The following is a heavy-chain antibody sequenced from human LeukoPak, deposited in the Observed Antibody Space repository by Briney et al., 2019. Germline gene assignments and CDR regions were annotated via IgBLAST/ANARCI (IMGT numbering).Heavy chain of an antibody. Sequence: GGSLRLSCAASGFLFGGHAMVWIRQAPGKGLEWVSAISGSGGSTYYADSVKGRFTISRDDSKNTLYLQMNSLRAEDTAVYYCAKDLPTGYWGQGTLVTVSS. D-gene: IGHD3-10*01. CDR2: ISGSGGST. CDR3: AKDLPTGY. V-gene: IGHV3-23*01. J-gene: IGHJ4*02. CDR1: GFLFGGHA.